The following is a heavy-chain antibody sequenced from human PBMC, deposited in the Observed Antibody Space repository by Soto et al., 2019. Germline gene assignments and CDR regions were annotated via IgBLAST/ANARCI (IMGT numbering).Heavy chain of an antibody. Sequence: ETLSLTCNVSGDPITSYFWTWIRQPAGKGLEWIGHVFPGGPTSHNSSLKSRVSMSIDTSKNQFSLTLTSVTAADTAVYYCARTLSGFTYGSRQFYFDYWGQGTLVTVSS. D-gene: IGHD3-10*01. V-gene: IGHV4-4*07. J-gene: IGHJ4*02. CDR3: ARTLSGFTYGSRQFYFDY. CDR2: VFPGGPT. CDR1: GDPITSYF.